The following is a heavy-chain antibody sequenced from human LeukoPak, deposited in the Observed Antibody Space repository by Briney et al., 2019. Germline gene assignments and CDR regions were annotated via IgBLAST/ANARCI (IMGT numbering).Heavy chain of an antibody. J-gene: IGHJ4*02. D-gene: IGHD3-10*02. CDR3: AGGLYVRKY. CDR1: GGSFSGYS. V-gene: IGHV4-34*01. Sequence: SETLSLTCAVYGGSFSGYSWTWIRQPPGKGLEWIGEINHSGSTNYNPSLKSRVTMSLDTSKNQFSLNLNSVTAADTAVYYCAGGLYVRKYWGQATLVTVSS. CDR2: INHSGST.